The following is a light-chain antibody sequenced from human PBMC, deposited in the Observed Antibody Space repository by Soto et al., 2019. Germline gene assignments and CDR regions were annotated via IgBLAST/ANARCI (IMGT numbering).Light chain of an antibody. J-gene: IGLJ2*01. CDR2: GNN. CDR1: SSNIGSNT. CDR3: AAWDDSLNGVV. Sequence: QSVLTQPPSASGTPGQRVTISCSGSSSNIGSNTVNWYQQLPGTAPKLLIYGNNQRPSGVPDRFSGSKSGTSASLAISGLQSEDEADYYCAAWDDSLNGVVLGGGTKLTVL. V-gene: IGLV1-44*01.